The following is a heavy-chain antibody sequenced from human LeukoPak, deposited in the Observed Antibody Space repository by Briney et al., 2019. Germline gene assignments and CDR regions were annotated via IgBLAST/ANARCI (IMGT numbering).Heavy chain of an antibody. CDR2: SYYSGST. Sequence: SETLSLTCTVSGGSISSSSYYWGWIRQPPGKGLEWIGSSYYSGSTYYNPSLKSRVTISVDTSKNQFSLKLSSVTAADAAVYYCARDGGVIFRVRAYYYMDVWGKGTTVTVSS. V-gene: IGHV4-39*07. D-gene: IGHD3-16*01. J-gene: IGHJ6*03. CDR3: ARDGGVIFRVRAYYYMDV. CDR1: GGSISSSSYY.